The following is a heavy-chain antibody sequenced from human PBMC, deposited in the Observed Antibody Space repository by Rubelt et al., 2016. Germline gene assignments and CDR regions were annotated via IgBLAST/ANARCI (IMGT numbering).Heavy chain of an antibody. CDR1: GFTFSSYS. J-gene: IGHJ4*02. D-gene: IGHD1-26*01. Sequence: ASGFTFSSYSMNWVRQASGKGLEWVSHISSSGSSIYYADSVKGRFTISRDNAKNSLYLQMTSLRAEDTAVYYCAKDLPSGRVGFWGQGTLVTVSS. CDR2: ISSSGSSI. CDR3: AKDLPSGRVGF. V-gene: IGHV3-48*04.